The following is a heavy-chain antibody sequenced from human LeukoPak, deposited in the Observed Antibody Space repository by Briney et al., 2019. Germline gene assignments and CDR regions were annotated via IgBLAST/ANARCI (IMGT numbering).Heavy chain of an antibody. CDR3: VRDRDWGFDY. J-gene: IGHJ4*02. V-gene: IGHV3-30*02. Sequence: GSLRLSCAASGFTFSSYGMHWVRQAPGKGLEGVTFIRSDGSSNYYGDSVKGRFTLSRDNFKNTLSLQMNSLRAEDTAVYYCVRDRDWGFDYWGQGTLVTVSS. CDR1: GFTFSSYG. D-gene: IGHD3/OR15-3a*01. CDR2: IRSDGSSN.